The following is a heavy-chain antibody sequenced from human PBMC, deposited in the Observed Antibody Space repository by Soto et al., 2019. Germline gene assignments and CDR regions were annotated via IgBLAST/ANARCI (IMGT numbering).Heavy chain of an antibody. J-gene: IGHJ6*03. CDR2: IKQDGSKK. CDR1: RFTFSSYW. V-gene: IGHV3-7*01. CDR3: ARDGCSGGSCSESYYYYMDV. Sequence: GGSLRLSCAASRFTFSSYWMSWVRQAPGKGLEWVANIKQDGSKKNYVDSGKGRFTISRDNAKNSLYLQMDSLRAEDTAVYYCARDGCSGGSCSESYYYYMDVWGKGTTVTVSS. D-gene: IGHD2-15*01.